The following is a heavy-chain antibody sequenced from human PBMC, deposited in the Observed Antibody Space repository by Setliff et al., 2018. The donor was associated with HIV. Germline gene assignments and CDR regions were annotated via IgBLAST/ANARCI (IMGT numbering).Heavy chain of an antibody. Sequence: KPSETLSLTCTVSGYSISSRYYWGWIRQPPGKGLEWIGRAYTGGSTNYNPPLKSRVSMSVDTSKNQFYLKLSSVTAADTAVYYCASEAWTSYRSSSGYYYYYMDVWGKGTTVTVSS. V-gene: IGHV4-38-2*02. J-gene: IGHJ6*03. CDR3: ASEAWTSYRSSSGYYYYYMDV. CDR1: GYSISSRYY. D-gene: IGHD6-6*01. CDR2: AYTGGST.